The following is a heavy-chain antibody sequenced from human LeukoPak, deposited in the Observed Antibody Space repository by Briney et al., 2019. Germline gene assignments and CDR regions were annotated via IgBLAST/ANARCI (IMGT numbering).Heavy chain of an antibody. CDR2: ISSSSSYI. Sequence: GGSLRLSCAASGFTFSSYSMNWVRQAPGKGLEWVSSISSSSSYIYYADSVKGRFTISRDNAKNSLYLQMNSLRAEDTAVYYCARGRISGYYYYYMDVWGKGTTVTVSS. V-gene: IGHV3-21*01. CDR3: ARGRISGYYYYYMDV. J-gene: IGHJ6*03. CDR1: GFTFSSYS.